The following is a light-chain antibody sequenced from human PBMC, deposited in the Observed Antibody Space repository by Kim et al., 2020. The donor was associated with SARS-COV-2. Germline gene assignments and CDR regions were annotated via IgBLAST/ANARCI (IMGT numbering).Light chain of an antibody. J-gene: IGLJ2*01. Sequence: ALGQKVRIPCQGGSLRTYSASWYQQKPGQAPILVIYGKNNRPSGIPDRFSGSSSGNTASLTVTGAQAVDEADYYCNSRDKSGDHVVFGGGTQLTVL. CDR1: SLRTYS. V-gene: IGLV3-19*01. CDR2: GKN. CDR3: NSRDKSGDHVV.